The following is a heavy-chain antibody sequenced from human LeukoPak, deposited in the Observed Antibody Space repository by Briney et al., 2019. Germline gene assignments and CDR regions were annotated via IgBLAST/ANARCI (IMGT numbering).Heavy chain of an antibody. V-gene: IGHV3-30-3*01. CDR2: ISYDGSNK. Sequence: GRSLRLSCAASGFTFSSYAMHWVRQAPGKGLEWVAVISYDGSNKYYADSVKGRFTISGDNSKNTLYLQMNSLRAEDTAVYYCAREGLWLVRYYYGMDVWGQGTTVTVSS. D-gene: IGHD5-18*01. CDR1: GFTFSSYA. CDR3: AREGLWLVRYYYGMDV. J-gene: IGHJ6*02.